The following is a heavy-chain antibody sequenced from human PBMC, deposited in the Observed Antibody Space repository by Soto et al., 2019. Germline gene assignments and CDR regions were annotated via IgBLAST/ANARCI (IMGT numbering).Heavy chain of an antibody. Sequence: ASVKVSCKASGGTLSSYSISWVRQAPGQGLDWMGGIIPIFGTANYAQKFQGRVTITADESTSTAYMELSSLRSEDTAVYYCARGGLGYSYGRPHPNWFDPWGQGTLVTVSS. CDR3: ARGGLGYSYGRPHPNWFDP. V-gene: IGHV1-69*13. D-gene: IGHD5-18*01. J-gene: IGHJ5*02. CDR1: GGTLSSYS. CDR2: IIPIFGTA.